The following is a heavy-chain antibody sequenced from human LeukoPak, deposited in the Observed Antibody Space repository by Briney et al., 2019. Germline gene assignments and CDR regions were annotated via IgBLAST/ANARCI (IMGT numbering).Heavy chain of an antibody. J-gene: IGHJ4*02. CDR1: GGSISSSTYY. D-gene: IGHD3-22*01. Sequence: SETLSLTYTVSGGSISSSTYYWGWIRQPPGKGLEWIGFISYSGNTNYNPSLKSRVTISLDTSKNQLSLKLISVTAADTAVYYCARGVGSGYTDYWGQGALVTVSS. CDR2: ISYSGNT. CDR3: ARGVGSGYTDY. V-gene: IGHV4-61*05.